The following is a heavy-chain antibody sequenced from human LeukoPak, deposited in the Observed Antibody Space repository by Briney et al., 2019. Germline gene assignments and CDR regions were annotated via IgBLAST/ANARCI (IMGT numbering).Heavy chain of an antibody. J-gene: IGHJ4*02. D-gene: IGHD1-26*01. CDR2: INPSGGST. CDR1: GYTFTDYF. CDR3: AREGDSGSYYWDY. Sequence: ASVKVSCKASGYTFTDYFIHWVRQAPGQGLEWMGIINPSGGSTSYAQKFQGRVTMTRDMSTSTVYMELSSLGSEDTAVYYCAREGDSGSYYWDYWGQGTLVTVSS. V-gene: IGHV1-46*01.